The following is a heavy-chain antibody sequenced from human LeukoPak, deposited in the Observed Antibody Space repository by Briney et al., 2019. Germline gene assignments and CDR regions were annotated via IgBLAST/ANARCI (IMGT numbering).Heavy chain of an antibody. CDR1: GFTFSSYS. Sequence: GGSLRLSCAASGFTFSSYSMNWVRQAPGKGLEWVSSISSSSSYIYYADSVKGRFTISRDNAKNSLYLQMDSLRAADTAVYYCARGPRVVLRIYYYGSGSFNHDAFDIWGQGTMVTVSS. CDR3: ARGPRVVLRIYYYGSGSFNHDAFDI. D-gene: IGHD3-10*01. J-gene: IGHJ3*02. CDR2: ISSSSSYI. V-gene: IGHV3-21*01.